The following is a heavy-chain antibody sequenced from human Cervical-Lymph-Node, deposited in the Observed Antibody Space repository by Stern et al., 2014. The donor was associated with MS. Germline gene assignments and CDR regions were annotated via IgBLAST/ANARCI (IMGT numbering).Heavy chain of an antibody. Sequence: QVQLLQPGAEVKKPGASVKVSCKVSGYTLTELSMHWVRQAPGKGLEWMGGFDPEDGETIYAQKFQGRVTITEDTSTDTAYMELSSLRSEDTAVYYCATGPAKIDYYFDYWGQGTLVTVSS. V-gene: IGHV1-24*01. D-gene: IGHD4/OR15-4a*01. CDR1: GYTLTELS. CDR2: FDPEDGET. J-gene: IGHJ4*02. CDR3: ATGPAKIDYYFDY.